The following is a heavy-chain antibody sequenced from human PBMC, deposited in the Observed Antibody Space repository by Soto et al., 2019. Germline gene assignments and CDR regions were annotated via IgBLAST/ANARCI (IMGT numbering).Heavy chain of an antibody. V-gene: IGHV4-59*01. Sequence: SETLTLTCTVSGGSISSYYWSWIRQPPGKGLEWIGYIYYSGSTNYSTSLKTRLTISKDTSKNQVVLTMTNMDPVDTATYYCARISMVGDLLVPTLYYFDYWGQGTLVTVSS. CDR2: IYYSGST. CDR3: ARISMVGDLLVPTLYYFDY. D-gene: IGHD1-26*01. CDR1: GGSISSYY. J-gene: IGHJ4*02.